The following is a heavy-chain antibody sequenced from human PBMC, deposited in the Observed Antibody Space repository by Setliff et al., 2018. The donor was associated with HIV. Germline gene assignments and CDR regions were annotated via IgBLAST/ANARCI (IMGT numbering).Heavy chain of an antibody. CDR2: INHSGST. J-gene: IGHJ6*03. D-gene: IGHD6-6*01. V-gene: IGHV4-34*01. CDR3: ARAGRGARWFYYMDV. Sequence: ASETLSLTCAVYGGSFSSYYWSWIRQPPGKGLEWIGEINHSGSTNFNPSLKSRVTISADTSKNQLSLKLSSVTAADTAVYYCARAGRGARWFYYMDVWGKGTTVTVSS. CDR1: GGSFSSYY.